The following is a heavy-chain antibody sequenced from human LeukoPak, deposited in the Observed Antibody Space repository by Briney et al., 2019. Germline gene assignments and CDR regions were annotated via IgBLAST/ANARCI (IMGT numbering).Heavy chain of an antibody. CDR2: IYHSGST. V-gene: IGHV4-30-2*01. Sequence: SETLSLTCAVSGGSISSGGYSWSWIQQPPGKGLEWIGYIYHSGSTYYNPSLKSRVTISVDRSKNQFSLKLSSVTAADTAVYYCASLVVVAAPTNAFDIWGQGTMVTVSS. D-gene: IGHD2-15*01. J-gene: IGHJ3*02. CDR3: ASLVVVAAPTNAFDI. CDR1: GGSISSGGYS.